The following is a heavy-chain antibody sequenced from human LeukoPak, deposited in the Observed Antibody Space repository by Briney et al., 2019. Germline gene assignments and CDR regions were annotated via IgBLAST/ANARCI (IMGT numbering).Heavy chain of an antibody. Sequence: PGGSLRLSCAASGFTFSSYAMHWVRQAPGKGLEWVAVISYDGSNKYYADSVKGRFTISRDNSKNTLYLQMNSLRAEDTAVYYCARDPHYTMIVVLASRRFGTFDYWGQGTLVTVSS. V-gene: IGHV3-30*04. CDR1: GFTFSSYA. D-gene: IGHD3-22*01. CDR2: ISYDGSNK. CDR3: ARDPHYTMIVVLASRRFGTFDY. J-gene: IGHJ4*02.